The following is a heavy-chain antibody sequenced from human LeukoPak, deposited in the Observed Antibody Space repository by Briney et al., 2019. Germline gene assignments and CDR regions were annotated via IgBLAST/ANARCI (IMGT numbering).Heavy chain of an antibody. D-gene: IGHD1-26*01. CDR1: GFTFSNYD. J-gene: IGHJ4*02. CDR3: VKASSGSYWVGYSDY. CDR2: ISYDGVNE. V-gene: IGHV3-30*18. Sequence: GGSLRLSCVTSGFTFSNYDMHWVRQAPGKGLEWVAVISYDGVNEYYAEALKGRFSISRDSSGNTAYLQMNSLRIDDTAVYYCVKASSGSYWVGYSDYWGQGALVTVSS.